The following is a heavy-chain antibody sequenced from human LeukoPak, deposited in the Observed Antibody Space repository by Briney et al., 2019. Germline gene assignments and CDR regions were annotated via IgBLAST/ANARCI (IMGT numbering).Heavy chain of an antibody. CDR3: ARDQLPTGSHYDSSGYNTFDY. Sequence: SVKVSCKASGGTFSSYAISWVRQAPGQGLEWMGGIIPIFGTANYAQKFQGRVTITADESTSTAYMELSSLRSEDTAVYYCARDQLPTGSHYDSSGYNTFDYWGQGTLVTVSS. CDR2: IIPIFGTA. D-gene: IGHD3-22*01. J-gene: IGHJ4*02. V-gene: IGHV1-69*13. CDR1: GGTFSSYA.